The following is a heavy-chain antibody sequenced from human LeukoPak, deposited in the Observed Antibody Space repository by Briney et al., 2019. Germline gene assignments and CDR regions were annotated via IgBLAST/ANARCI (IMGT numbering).Heavy chain of an antibody. V-gene: IGHV4-34*01. CDR2: INHSGST. J-gene: IGHJ4*02. CDR3: ARGLTYYDILTGYYEYYFDY. D-gene: IGHD3-9*01. Sequence: SETLSLTCAVYGGSFNGYYWSWIRQPPGKGLEWIGEINHSGSTNYNPSLKSRVTISVDTSKNQFSLKLSSVTAADTAVYYCARGLTYYDILTGYYEYYFDYWGQGTLVTVSS. CDR1: GGSFNGYY.